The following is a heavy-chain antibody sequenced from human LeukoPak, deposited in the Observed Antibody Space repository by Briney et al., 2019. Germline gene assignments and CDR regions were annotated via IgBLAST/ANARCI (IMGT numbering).Heavy chain of an antibody. CDR2: LCYDGSKK. D-gene: IGHD2-21*02. J-gene: IGHJ4*02. V-gene: IGHV3-33*01. CDR1: GFTLRTYS. Sequence: GRTPRLSCAPSGFTLRTYSMQGVRQAPRKGLEWVSDLCYDGSKKYYADSVKGRFTISRDNSKNTLYLQMNSLRAEDTAVYYCARADCGGDCYSRPDYWGQGTLVTVSS. CDR3: ARADCGGDCYSRPDY.